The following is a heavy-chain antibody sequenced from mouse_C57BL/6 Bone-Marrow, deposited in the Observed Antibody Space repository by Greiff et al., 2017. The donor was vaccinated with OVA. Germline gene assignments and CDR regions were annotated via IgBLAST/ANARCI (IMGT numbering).Heavy chain of an antibody. CDR2: IDPSDSYT. V-gene: IGHV1-59*01. CDR3: ARGVYFDY. CDR1: GYTFTSYW. Sequence: VQLQQPGAELVRPGTSVKLSCKASGYTFTSYWMHWVKQRPGQGLEWIGVIDPSDSYTNYNQKFKGKATLTVDTSSSTAYMQLSSLTSEDSAVYYCARGVYFDYWGQGTTLTVSS. J-gene: IGHJ2*01.